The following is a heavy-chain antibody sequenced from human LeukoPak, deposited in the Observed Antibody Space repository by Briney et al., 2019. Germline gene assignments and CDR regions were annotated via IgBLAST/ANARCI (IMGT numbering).Heavy chain of an antibody. Sequence: EGSLRLSCAASGFTFSTYSVNWVRQAPGKGLEWVSSIATSSDYIYYAGSLKGRFTISRDNAKNSLYLHMNSLRPDDTAVYYCARGRSITILRGVAISDGFDIWGQGTKVTVS. CDR2: IATSSDYI. CDR3: ARGRSITILRGVAISDGFDI. CDR1: GFTFSTYS. V-gene: IGHV3-21*06. J-gene: IGHJ3*02. D-gene: IGHD3-10*01.